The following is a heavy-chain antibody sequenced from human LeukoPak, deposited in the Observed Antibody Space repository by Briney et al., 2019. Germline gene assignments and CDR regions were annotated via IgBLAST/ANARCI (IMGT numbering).Heavy chain of an antibody. J-gene: IGHJ4*02. CDR1: GGSISSSSYY. Sequence: SETLSLTCTVSGGSISSSSYYWGWIRQPPGKGLEWIGGIYYSGSTYYNPSLKSRVTISVDTSKNQFSLKLSSVTAADTAVYYCARHVSAAGPFDYWGQGTLVTVSS. V-gene: IGHV4-39*01. CDR3: ARHVSAAGPFDY. CDR2: IYYSGST. D-gene: IGHD6-13*01.